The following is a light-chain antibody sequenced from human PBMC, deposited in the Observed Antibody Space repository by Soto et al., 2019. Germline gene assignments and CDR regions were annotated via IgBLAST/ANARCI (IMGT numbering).Light chain of an antibody. CDR1: QSISSY. J-gene: IGKJ1*01. V-gene: IGKV1-39*01. CDR2: AAS. CDR3: QEYNNYWT. Sequence: ILITPPPSPPSSLVGNRSTNTYRASQSISSYLNWYQQKPGKAPKLLIYAASSLQSGVPSRFSASGSGTEFTLTISSLHPDDFATYYCQEYNNYWTFGQGTKVDIK.